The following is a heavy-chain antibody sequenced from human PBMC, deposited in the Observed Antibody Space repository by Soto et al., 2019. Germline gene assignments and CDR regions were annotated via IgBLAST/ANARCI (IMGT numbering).Heavy chain of an antibody. CDR1: GFTFTGYY. CDR3: ARDRNSWPYNWIDL. V-gene: IGHV1-2*02. D-gene: IGHD4-4*01. Sequence: ASVKVSCKASGFTFTGYYMHWVRQAPGQGPEWMGWINPNTGGTKYAQKFQGGITMNRDTSISTAYMEVSKLTSDDTAVYYCARDRNSWPYNWIDLWGQGPLVTVSS. CDR2: INPNTGGT. J-gene: IGHJ5*01.